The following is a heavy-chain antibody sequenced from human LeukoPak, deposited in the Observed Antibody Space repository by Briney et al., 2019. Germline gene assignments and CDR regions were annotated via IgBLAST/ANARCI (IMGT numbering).Heavy chain of an antibody. Sequence: SVTLSLTCAVYGGSFSGYYWSWIRQPPGKGLEWIGEINHSGSTNYNPSLKSRVTISVDTSKNQFSLKLSSVTAADTAVYYCARQFLNRYMDVWGKGTTVTISS. CDR1: GGSFSGYY. D-gene: IGHD1-14*01. J-gene: IGHJ6*03. CDR2: INHSGST. V-gene: IGHV4-34*01. CDR3: ARQFLNRYMDV.